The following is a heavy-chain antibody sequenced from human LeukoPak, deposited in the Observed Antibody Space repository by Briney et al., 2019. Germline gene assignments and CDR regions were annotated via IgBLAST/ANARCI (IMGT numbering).Heavy chain of an antibody. V-gene: IGHV3-48*01. CDR1: GFTFSTYS. J-gene: IGHJ4*02. CDR3: ARDWDFWSGYYTYYLDY. D-gene: IGHD3-3*01. CDR2: ISSSSSIV. Sequence: GGSLRLSCAASGFTFSTYSMNWVRQAPGKGLEWVSYISSSSSIVYYADSVKGRFTISRDNAKNSLYLQMNSLRAEDTAVYYCARDWDFWSGYYTYYLDYWGQGTLVTVSS.